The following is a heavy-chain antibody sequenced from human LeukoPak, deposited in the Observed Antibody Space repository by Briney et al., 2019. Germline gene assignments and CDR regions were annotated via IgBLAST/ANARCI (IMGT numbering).Heavy chain of an antibody. Sequence: ASVKVSCKASGYTFTSYGISWARQAPGQGLEWMGWISAYNGSTNYAQKLQGRVTMTTDTSTSTAYMELRSLRSDDTAVYYCARDHLVQLWSQGPPFCDYWGQGTLVTVSS. CDR1: GYTFTSYG. CDR2: ISAYNGST. D-gene: IGHD5-18*01. V-gene: IGHV1-18*01. CDR3: ARDHLVQLWSQGPPFCDY. J-gene: IGHJ4*02.